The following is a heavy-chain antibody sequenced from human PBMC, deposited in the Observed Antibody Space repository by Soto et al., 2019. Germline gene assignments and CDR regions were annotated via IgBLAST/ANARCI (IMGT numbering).Heavy chain of an antibody. CDR3: ARDRLANWFDP. D-gene: IGHD3-9*01. V-gene: IGHV4-59*01. CDR2: IYYSGST. CDR1: GGSISSYY. J-gene: IGHJ5*02. Sequence: SETLSLTCTVSGGSISSYYWNWIRQPPGKGLEWIGYIYYSGSTKYNPSLKSRVTISVDTSKNLFSLKLSSVTAADTAVYYCARDRLANWFDPWGQGTLVTVSS.